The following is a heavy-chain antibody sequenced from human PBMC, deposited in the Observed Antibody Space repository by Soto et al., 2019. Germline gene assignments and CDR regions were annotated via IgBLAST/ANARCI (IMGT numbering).Heavy chain of an antibody. D-gene: IGHD1-1*01. V-gene: IGHV4-34*01. CDR3: ARGLEIFLYGMDV. CDR2: INHSGST. J-gene: IGHJ6*02. Sequence: ETLSLTCAVYGGSFSGYYWSWIRQPPGKGLEWIGEINHSGSTNYNPSLKSRVTISVDTSKNQFSLKLSSVTAADTAVYYCARGLEIFLYGMDVWGQGTTVTVSS. CDR1: GGSFSGYY.